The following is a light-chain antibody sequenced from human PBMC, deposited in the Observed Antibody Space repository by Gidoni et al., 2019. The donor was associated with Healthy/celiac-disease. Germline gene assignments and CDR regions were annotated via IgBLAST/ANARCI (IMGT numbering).Light chain of an antibody. CDR3: QVLDARSAPPVV. V-gene: IGLV3-21*02. Sequence: SYVLTQPPSVSVAPGQTARVSCGRDNIGGKTVHWYQQRPGQAPVLVVYVDTVRPSGIPGRFSGSSSGHTATLTISRVEAGDEADYYCQVLDARSAPPVVFGGGTKLTVL. J-gene: IGLJ3*02. CDR2: VDT. CDR1: NIGGKT.